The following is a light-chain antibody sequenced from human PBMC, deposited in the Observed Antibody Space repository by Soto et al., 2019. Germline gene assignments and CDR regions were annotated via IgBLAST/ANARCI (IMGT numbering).Light chain of an antibody. V-gene: IGKV1-12*01. CDR1: QRIVTW. CDR3: QQANSFPPT. J-gene: IGKJ2*01. CDR2: GAS. Sequence: DLQMTQSPSFVSASVGDRVTISCRASQRIVTWVAWYQQKPGKAPKLLIYGASNLQSGVPSRFSSSGFGTDFTLTISSLQPEDFATYYCQQANSFPPTFGQGTKLELK.